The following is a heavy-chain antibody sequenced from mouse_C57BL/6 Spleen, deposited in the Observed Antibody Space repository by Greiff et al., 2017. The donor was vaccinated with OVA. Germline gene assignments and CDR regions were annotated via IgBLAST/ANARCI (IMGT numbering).Heavy chain of an antibody. J-gene: IGHJ1*03. CDR3: GRGSGRGLHFDV. CDR1: GYTFPSYW. V-gene: IGHV1-55*01. CDR2: IYPGSGST. Sequence: QVQLQQPGAELVQPGASVKMSCKASGYTFPSYWITWVKQRPGQGLEWIGDIYPGSGSTNYHEKFESKATLTVDTSSSTAYMQLSSLTSEDSAVYYWGRGSGRGLHFDVWGTGTTVTVSS. D-gene: IGHD1-1*01.